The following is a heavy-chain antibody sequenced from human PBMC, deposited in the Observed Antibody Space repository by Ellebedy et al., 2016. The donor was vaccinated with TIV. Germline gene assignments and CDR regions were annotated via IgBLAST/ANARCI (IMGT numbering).Heavy chain of an antibody. Sequence: AASVKVSCKVSGYTLTELSMHWVRQAPGKGLEWMGGFDPEDGETIYCQKFQGRVTTTADNSTSTADMELNSLRTEDTAVYYWARDGVDYGGPEGWFDPWGQGTLVTVSS. CDR2: FDPEDGET. CDR3: ARDGVDYGGPEGWFDP. CDR1: GYTLTELS. V-gene: IGHV1-24*01. D-gene: IGHD4-17*01. J-gene: IGHJ5*02.